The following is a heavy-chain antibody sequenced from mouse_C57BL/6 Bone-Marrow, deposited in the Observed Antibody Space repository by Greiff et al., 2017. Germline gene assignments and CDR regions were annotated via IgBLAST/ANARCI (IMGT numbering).Heavy chain of an antibody. D-gene: IGHD4-1*01. V-gene: IGHV1-82*01. CDR3: AREVNWDY. Sequence: QVQLQQSGPELVKPGASVKISCKASGYAFSSSWMNWVKQRPGKGLEWIGRIYPGDGDTNYNGKFKGKATLTADKSSSTAYMQLSSLTSADSAVYFCAREVNWDYWGQGTTLTVSS. J-gene: IGHJ2*01. CDR1: GYAFSSSW. CDR2: IYPGDGDT.